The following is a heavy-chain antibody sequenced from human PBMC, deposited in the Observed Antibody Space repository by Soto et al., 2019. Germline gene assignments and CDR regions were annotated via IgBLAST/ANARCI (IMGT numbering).Heavy chain of an antibody. Sequence: SVTLSLTCAVSGVSISSGGYCWSWIRQPPGKGLEWIGYIYHSGSTYYNPSLKSRVTISVDRSKNQFSLKLSSVTAADTAVYYCARGQVVAAQHWGQGTLVTVSS. J-gene: IGHJ4*02. D-gene: IGHD2-15*01. V-gene: IGHV4-30-2*01. CDR2: IYHSGST. CDR1: GVSISSGGYC. CDR3: ARGQVVAAQH.